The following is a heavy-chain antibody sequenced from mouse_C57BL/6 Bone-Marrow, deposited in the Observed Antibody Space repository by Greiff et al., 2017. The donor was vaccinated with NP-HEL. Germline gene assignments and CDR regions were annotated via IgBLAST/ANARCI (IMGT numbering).Heavy chain of an antibody. CDR3: ARLNYDYDRAWDY. J-gene: IGHJ4*01. D-gene: IGHD2-4*01. CDR1: GFTFSDYG. CDR2: ISNLAYSI. Sequence: EVMLVESGGGLVQPGGSLKLFCAASGFTFSDYGMAWVRQAPRKGPEWVAFISNLAYSIYYADTVTGRFTISRENAKNTLYLEMSSLRSEDTAMYYCARLNYDYDRAWDYWGQGTSVTVSS. V-gene: IGHV5-15*01.